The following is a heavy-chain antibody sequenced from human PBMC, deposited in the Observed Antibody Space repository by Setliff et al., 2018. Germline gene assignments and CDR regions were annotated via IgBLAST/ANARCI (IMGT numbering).Heavy chain of an antibody. V-gene: IGHV1-18*01. Sequence: ASVKVSCKASGYRFTTYGINWVRQAPGQGLEWMGWISPYNGNTKYAQKFQGRVTMTADTSTSTAYMDVRSLTSDDTAVYYCARLVRYCTRTSCQRTPGAEYWGQGTLVTVSS. CDR1: GYRFTTYG. CDR2: ISPYNGNT. J-gene: IGHJ4*02. D-gene: IGHD2-2*01. CDR3: ARLVRYCTRTSCQRTPGAEY.